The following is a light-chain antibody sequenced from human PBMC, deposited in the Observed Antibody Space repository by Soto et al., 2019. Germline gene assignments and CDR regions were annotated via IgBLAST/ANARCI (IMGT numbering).Light chain of an antibody. CDR2: DAS. Sequence: DIQMTQSPSSLSASVGDRVSLTCQASQDISNYLNWYQQKPGKAPKLLIYDASNLETGAPSRFSGSGSGTDFTFTISSLQAEDIATYYCQHDGNVLLTFGGGTKVEIK. CDR1: QDISNY. V-gene: IGKV1-33*01. J-gene: IGKJ4*01. CDR3: QHDGNVLLT.